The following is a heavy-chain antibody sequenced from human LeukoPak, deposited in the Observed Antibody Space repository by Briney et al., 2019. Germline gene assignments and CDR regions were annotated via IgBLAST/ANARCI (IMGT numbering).Heavy chain of an antibody. CDR3: SRESVALWPFGY. CDR2: TYLCGRT. J-gene: IGHJ4*02. D-gene: IGHD2-2*01. V-gene: IGHV4-4*02. Sequence: PSESLSLTCGVSGGSISSTNWWSGVRQPPGEVLEGIGETYLCGRTNYNESLKGRVTISRDDARKQLSLDLTSVSAADTALYYCSRESVALWPFGYGGQGPRV. CDR1: GGSISSTNW.